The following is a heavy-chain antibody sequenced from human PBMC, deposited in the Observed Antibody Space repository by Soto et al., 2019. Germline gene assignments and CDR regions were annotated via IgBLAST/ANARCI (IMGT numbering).Heavy chain of an antibody. J-gene: IGHJ4*02. CDR3: ARGYRQSGYSSSWVFDY. CDR1: VGSITSVGYS. V-gene: IGHV4-31*03. D-gene: IGHD6-13*01. Sequence: VQLRASGPGLVKPSRPLSLPCPVSVGSITSVGYSWNWIRKHQGKGLGWFGSMYYSGSTSYNPFLRSRVIISADTSENHFSLKLSSVTAADTAVYFCARGYRQSGYSSSWVFDYWGQGTLVNVSS. CDR2: MYYSGST.